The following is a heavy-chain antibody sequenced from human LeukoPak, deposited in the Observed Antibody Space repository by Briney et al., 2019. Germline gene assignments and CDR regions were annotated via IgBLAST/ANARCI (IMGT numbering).Heavy chain of an antibody. CDR2: ISASGIGT. J-gene: IGHJ4*02. Sequence: GGSLRLSCAASGCTFSTYVMSWVRQAPGKGLEWVSTISASGIGTYYADSVKGRFTVSRDNSKNTLYLQMNSLRAEDTAVYFCANLRGSGSSYFDSWGQGTLVTVSS. CDR3: ANLRGSGSSYFDS. CDR1: GCTFSTYV. D-gene: IGHD3-10*01. V-gene: IGHV3-23*01.